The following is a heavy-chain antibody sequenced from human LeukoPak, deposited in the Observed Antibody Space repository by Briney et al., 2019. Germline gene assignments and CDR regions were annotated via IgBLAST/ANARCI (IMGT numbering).Heavy chain of an antibody. CDR1: GGSISSSSYY. CDR3: ARWLELGWYYFDY. V-gene: IGHV4-39*07. CDR2: IYYSGST. Sequence: SETLSLTCTVSGGSISSSSYYWGWIRQPPGKGLEWIGSIYYSGSTYYNPSLKSRVTISVDTSKNQFSLKLSSVTAADTAVYYCARWLELGWYYFDYWGQGTLVTVSS. D-gene: IGHD1-26*01. J-gene: IGHJ4*02.